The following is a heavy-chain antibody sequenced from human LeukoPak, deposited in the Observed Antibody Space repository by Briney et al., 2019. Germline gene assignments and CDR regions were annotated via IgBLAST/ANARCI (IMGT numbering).Heavy chain of an antibody. CDR2: ISSSSSTI. Sequence: GGSLRRSCAASGFTCSSYSMNWVRQAPGKGLEGGSYISSSSSTIYYADSVKVRFTMSGDNAKNSLYLQMNRLRAEDTAVYYCARQMGIDYWGQGTLVTVSS. D-gene: IGHD5-24*01. J-gene: IGHJ4*02. CDR3: ARQMGIDY. V-gene: IGHV3-48*01. CDR1: GFTCSSYS.